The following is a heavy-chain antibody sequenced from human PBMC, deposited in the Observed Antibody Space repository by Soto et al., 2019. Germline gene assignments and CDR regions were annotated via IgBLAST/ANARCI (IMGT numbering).Heavy chain of an antibody. D-gene: IGHD6-19*01. J-gene: IGHJ4*01. V-gene: IGHV4-39*01. CDR1: GGSISSTFYY. Sequence: SETLSLTCTVSGGSISSTFYYWVWIRQPPGKGLEWIGSIYYSGSTSYNPSHNPSLKSRLTMSVDTSNNQFSLKLTSVTAADTAVYYCARVHVMVVAGSTFDYWGHGTLVTVSS. CDR3: ARVHVMVVAGSTFDY. CDR2: IYYSGST.